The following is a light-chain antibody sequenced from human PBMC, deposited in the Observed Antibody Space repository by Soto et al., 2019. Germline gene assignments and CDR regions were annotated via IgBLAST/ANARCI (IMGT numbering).Light chain of an antibody. CDR3: QQYNNWPPELT. J-gene: IGKJ4*01. CDR2: GAS. V-gene: IGKV3-15*01. Sequence: EIVMTQSPATLSVSPGERATLSCRASQSVSSNLAWYQQKPGHAPRLLIYGASTRATGIPARFSGSRSETNFTPLNSGLPNQDFAVYYCQQYNNWPPELTYGGGYKVEIK. CDR1: QSVSSN.